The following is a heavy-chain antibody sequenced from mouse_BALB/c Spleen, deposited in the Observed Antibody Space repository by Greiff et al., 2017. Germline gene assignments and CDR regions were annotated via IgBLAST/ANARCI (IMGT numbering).Heavy chain of an antibody. V-gene: IGHV1-7*01. J-gene: IGHJ3*01. CDR3: ARATMITGAWFAY. CDR1: GYTFTSYW. CDR2: INPSTGYT. Sequence: GQLQQSGAELAKPGASVKMSCKASGYTFTSYWMHWVKQRPGQGLEWIGYINPSTGYTEYNQKFKDKATLTADKSSSTAYMQLSSLTSEDSAVYYCARATMITGAWFAYWGQGTLVTVSA. D-gene: IGHD2-4*01.